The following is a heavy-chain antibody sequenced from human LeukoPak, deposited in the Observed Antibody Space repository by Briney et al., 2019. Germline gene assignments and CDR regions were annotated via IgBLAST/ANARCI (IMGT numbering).Heavy chain of an antibody. CDR3: AREAAADYYYYYMDV. D-gene: IGHD6-13*01. Sequence: PSETLSLTCTVSGASISIISYYWSWIRQPPGKGLEWIGYIYYSGSTNYNPSLKSRVTISVDTSKNQFSLKLSSVTAADTAVYYCAREAAADYYYYYMDVWGKGTTVTISS. J-gene: IGHJ6*03. V-gene: IGHV4-61*01. CDR1: GASISIISYY. CDR2: IYYSGST.